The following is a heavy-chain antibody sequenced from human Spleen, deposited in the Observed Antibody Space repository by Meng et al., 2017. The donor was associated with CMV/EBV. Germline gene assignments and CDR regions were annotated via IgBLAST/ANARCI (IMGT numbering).Heavy chain of an antibody. D-gene: IGHD6-13*01. CDR3: ARRRGIAAAGMRLWDY. CDR1: AGAFRGYY. CDR2: INHSGRT. Sequence: PLPWSAGLLHPSGPPYPTWLVYAGAFRGYYWSWIRQPPGKGLEWIGEINHSGRTNYNPSLKSRVTISVDTSKTQFSLKLSSVTAADTAVYYCARRRGIAAAGMRLWDYWGQGTLVTVSS. V-gene: IGHV4-34*01. J-gene: IGHJ4*02.